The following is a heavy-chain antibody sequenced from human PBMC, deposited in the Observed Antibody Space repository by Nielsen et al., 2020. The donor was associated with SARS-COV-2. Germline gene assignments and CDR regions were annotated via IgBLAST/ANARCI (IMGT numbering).Heavy chain of an antibody. CDR3: ARRLGATITLDAFDI. D-gene: IGHD5-24*01. J-gene: IGHJ3*02. CDR2: MNPNSGNT. CDR1: GYTFTSYD. V-gene: IGHV1-8*01. Sequence: ASVQVSCKASGYTFTSYDINWVRHATGQGLEWMGWMNPNSGNTGYAQKFQGRVTMTRNTSISTAYMELSSLRSEDTAVYYCARRLGATITLDAFDIWGQGTMVTVSS.